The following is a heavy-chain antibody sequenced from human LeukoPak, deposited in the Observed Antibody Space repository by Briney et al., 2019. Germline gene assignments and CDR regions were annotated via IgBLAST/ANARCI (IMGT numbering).Heavy chain of an antibody. V-gene: IGHV3-9*01. Sequence: SGGSLRLSCAASGFTFDDYAMHWVRQAPGKGLEWVSGISWNSGSIGYADSVKGRFTISRDNAKNSLYLQMNSLRAEDTALYYCAKDIFRGWYLFDYWGQGTLVTVSS. J-gene: IGHJ4*02. D-gene: IGHD6-19*01. CDR2: ISWNSGSI. CDR3: AKDIFRGWYLFDY. CDR1: GFTFDDYA.